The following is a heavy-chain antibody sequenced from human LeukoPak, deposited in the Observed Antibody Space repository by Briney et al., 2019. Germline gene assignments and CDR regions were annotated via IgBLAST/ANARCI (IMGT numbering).Heavy chain of an antibody. CDR2: ISGSGGST. V-gene: IGHV3-23*01. J-gene: IGHJ4*02. CDR1: GFTFSSYA. D-gene: IGHD2-15*01. CDR3: AKSFVMVAAAYYFDY. Sequence: SGGSLRLSCAASGFTFSSYAMSWVRQAPGKGLEWVSAISGSGGSTYYADSVKGRFTISRDNSKNTLYLQMNSLRAEDTAVYYCAKSFVMVAAAYYFDYWGQGTLVTVSS.